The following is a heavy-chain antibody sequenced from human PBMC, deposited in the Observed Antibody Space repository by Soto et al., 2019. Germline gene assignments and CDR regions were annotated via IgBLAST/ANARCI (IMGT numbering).Heavy chain of an antibody. CDR2: IRSKAYGGTT. V-gene: IGHV3-49*03. CDR3: RYCSSTSCYRAQDSYYYGMDV. Sequence: PGGSLRLSCTASGFTFGDYAMSWFRQAPGKGLEWVGFIRSKAYGGTTEYAASVKGRFTISRDDSKSIAYLQMNSLKTEDTAVYYCRYCSSTSCYRAQDSYYYGMDVWGQGTTVTVSS. J-gene: IGHJ6*02. CDR1: GFTFGDYA. D-gene: IGHD2-2*02.